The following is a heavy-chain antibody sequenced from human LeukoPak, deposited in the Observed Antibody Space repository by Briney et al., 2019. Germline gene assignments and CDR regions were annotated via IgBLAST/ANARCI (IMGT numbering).Heavy chain of an antibody. V-gene: IGHV1-69*04. D-gene: IGHD6-13*01. CDR1: VGTFSSYA. CDR2: IIPILGIA. Sequence: GASVKVSCKASVGTFSSYAISWVRQAPGQGLEWMGRIIPILGIANYAQKFQGRVTITADKSTSTAYMELSSLRSEDTAVYYCARETLTAADHLDYFDYWGQGTLVTVSS. CDR3: ARETLTAADHLDYFDY. J-gene: IGHJ4*02.